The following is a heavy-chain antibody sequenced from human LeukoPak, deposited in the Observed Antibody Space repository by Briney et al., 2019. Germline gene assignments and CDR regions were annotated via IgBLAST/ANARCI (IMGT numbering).Heavy chain of an antibody. J-gene: IGHJ4*02. Sequence: ASVKVSCKAFGYNFIGYYIHWVRQAPGQGLEWLGWISPNNSDTNFALKFQGRVNLTTDTSITTVYMEMSRLRFDDTAVYYCARLWDVSSAGALDYWGQGTLVTVSS. CDR3: ARLWDVSSAGALDY. CDR1: GYNFIGYY. V-gene: IGHV1-2*02. CDR2: ISPNNSDT. D-gene: IGHD6-6*01.